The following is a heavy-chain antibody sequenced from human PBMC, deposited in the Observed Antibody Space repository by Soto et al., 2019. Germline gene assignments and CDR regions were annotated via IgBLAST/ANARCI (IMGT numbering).Heavy chain of an antibody. Sequence: QITLKESGPTLVKPTQTLTLTCSFSGFSLSTRGGGVGWILHPPGKALEWLALLFWDDDKWYSPSLRSRLTITAYTYTNQVGLTRTNMDPVDTATYYCAHRSRGYAYYFDQWGQGTLVTVSS. CDR1: GFSLSTRGGG. D-gene: IGHD5-12*01. CDR3: AHRSRGYAYYFDQ. CDR2: LFWDDDK. J-gene: IGHJ4*02. V-gene: IGHV2-5*02.